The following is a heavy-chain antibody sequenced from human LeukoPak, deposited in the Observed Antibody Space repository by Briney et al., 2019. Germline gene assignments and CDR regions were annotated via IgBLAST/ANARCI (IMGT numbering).Heavy chain of an antibody. CDR1: GFTFSSYA. V-gene: IGHV3-23*01. J-gene: IGHJ3*02. CDR3: AKDGRQWELLYAFDI. CDR2: ISGSGGST. D-gene: IGHD1-26*01. Sequence: GGSLRLSCAASGFTFSSYAMSWVRQAPGKGLEWVSAISGSGGSTHYADSVKGQFTISGDNSKNTLYLQMNSLRAEDTAVYYCAKDGRQWELLYAFDIWGQGTMVTVSS.